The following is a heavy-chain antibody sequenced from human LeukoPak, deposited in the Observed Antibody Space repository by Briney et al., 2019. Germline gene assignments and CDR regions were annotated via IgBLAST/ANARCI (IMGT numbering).Heavy chain of an antibody. CDR2: IHYTGTT. V-gene: IGHV4-59*11. D-gene: IGHD2-2*01. J-gene: IGHJ5*02. CDR3: AKSGTTELLFEWFDP. CDR1: GGSINNHY. Sequence: SETLSLTCIVSGGSINNHYWTWIRQTPGKGLEWIGDIHYTGTTKYNPSLKSRVTISVDTSKNQFSLKLSSVTAADTAVYYCAKSGTTELLFEWFDPWGQGTLVTVSS.